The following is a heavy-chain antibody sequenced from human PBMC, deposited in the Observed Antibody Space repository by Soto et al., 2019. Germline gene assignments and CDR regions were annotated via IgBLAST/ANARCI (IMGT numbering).Heavy chain of an antibody. CDR1: GGSFSGYF. D-gene: IGHD3-22*01. V-gene: IGHV4-34*12. CDR3: ARPHYDSNTFYYFFDY. CDR2: IFHGGST. J-gene: IGHJ4*02. Sequence: SETLSLTCAVYGGSFSGYFWSWIRQPPGKGLEWIGEIFHGGSTNYSPSLKSRVTISVDTSKNQFSLELSSVTAADTAVYYCARPHYDSNTFYYFFDYWGQGTLVTVSS.